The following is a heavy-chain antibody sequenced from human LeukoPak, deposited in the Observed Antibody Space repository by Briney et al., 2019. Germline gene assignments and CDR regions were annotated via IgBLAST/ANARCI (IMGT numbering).Heavy chain of an antibody. CDR1: GFNVSNTY. CDR2: IYSGSRT. CDR3: ARGTWNPALLDS. J-gene: IGHJ4*02. D-gene: IGHD1-1*01. Sequence: GGSLRLSCVVTGFNVSNTYMSWVRQAPGKGLEWVSVIYSGSRTYYADSVKGRFTMSRDNSKNTLYFQMNSLTAEDTAVYFCARGTWNPALLDSWGQGTLVTVSS. V-gene: IGHV3-53*01.